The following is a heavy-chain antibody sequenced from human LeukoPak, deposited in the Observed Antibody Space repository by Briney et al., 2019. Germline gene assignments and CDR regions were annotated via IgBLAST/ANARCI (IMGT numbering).Heavy chain of an antibody. CDR1: GGPISTHY. CDR2: NDYSGST. D-gene: IGHD3-10*01. Sequence: KPSETLSLTCIVSGGPISTHYWSWSRQPPGKGLEWIGYNDYSGSTNYNPSLKSRVTISVDTSKNQFSLKLNSVTVADTAVYYCARGATFRGTYYMDVWGKGTTVTVSS. CDR3: ARGATFRGTYYMDV. V-gene: IGHV4-59*11. J-gene: IGHJ6*03.